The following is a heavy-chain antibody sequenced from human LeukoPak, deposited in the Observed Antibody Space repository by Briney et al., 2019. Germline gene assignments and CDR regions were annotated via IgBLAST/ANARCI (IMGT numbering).Heavy chain of an antibody. V-gene: IGHV3-30*02. Sequence: GGSLRLSCAASGFTFSSYGMHWVRQAPGKGLEWVAFIRYDGSNKYYADSVKGRFTISRDNSKNTLYLQMNSLRAEDTAVYYCAKDLAEDHYYDSSGYYYWTYYFDYWGQGTLVTVSS. CDR2: IRYDGSNK. CDR3: AKDLAEDHYYDSSGYYYWTYYFDY. J-gene: IGHJ4*02. D-gene: IGHD3-22*01. CDR1: GFTFSSYG.